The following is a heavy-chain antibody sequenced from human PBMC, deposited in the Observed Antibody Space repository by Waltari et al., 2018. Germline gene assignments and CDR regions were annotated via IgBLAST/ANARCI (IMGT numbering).Heavy chain of an antibody. Sequence: QVQLQESGPGLVKPSGTLSLTCAVSGGSISSSNWWSWVRQPPGKGLEWIGEIYHSGSTNYNPSLKSRVTISVDKSKNQFSLKLSSVTAADTAVYYCARQQQQLPKGDYYGMDVWGQGTTVTVSS. V-gene: IGHV4-4*02. CDR2: IYHSGST. CDR3: ARQQQQLPKGDYYGMDV. CDR1: GGSISSSNW. D-gene: IGHD6-13*01. J-gene: IGHJ6*02.